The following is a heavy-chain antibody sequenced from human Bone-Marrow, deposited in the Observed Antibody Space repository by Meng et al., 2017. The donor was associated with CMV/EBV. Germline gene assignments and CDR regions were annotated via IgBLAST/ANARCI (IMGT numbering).Heavy chain of an antibody. CDR2: VSYTGSA. D-gene: IGHD5-12*01. J-gene: IGHJ6*02. CDR3: ARDPWNYYYYGMDV. CDR1: GGSISSTTYC. V-gene: IGHV4-39*07. Sequence: SETLSLTCTVSGGSISSTTYCWGWIRQPPGKGLEWIGTVSYTGSAYYNPSLKSRVTISVDTSKNQYSLKLSSVTAADTAVYYCARDPWNYYYYGMDVWGQGTTVTVPS.